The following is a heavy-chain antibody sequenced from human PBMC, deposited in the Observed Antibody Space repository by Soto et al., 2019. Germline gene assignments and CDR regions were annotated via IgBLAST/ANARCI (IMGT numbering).Heavy chain of an antibody. CDR2: IKSDGSST. D-gene: IGHD3-3*01. CDR1: GFTFSSYW. CDR3: ESEEWTRTYYSYIDF. J-gene: IGHJ6*03. V-gene: IGHV3-74*01. Sequence: GGSLRLSCAASGFTFSSYWMHWVRQAPGKGLVWVSRIKSDGSSTSYADSVKSRFTISRDNAKDTMYQKMNSLRTEDTDVYNGESEEWTRTYYSYIDFWDKETTNTV.